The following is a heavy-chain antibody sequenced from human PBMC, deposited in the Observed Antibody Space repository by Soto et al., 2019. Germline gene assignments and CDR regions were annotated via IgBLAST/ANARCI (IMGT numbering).Heavy chain of an antibody. J-gene: IGHJ1*01. CDR1: GFTFGSYW. CDR2: INGDGRST. CDR3: AAVVGATTGEH. V-gene: IGHV3-74*01. D-gene: IGHD1-26*01. Sequence: EVQLVESGGGLVQPGGSLRLSCAASGFTFGSYWIHWVRQAPGKGLVWVSRINGDGRSTSYADSVKGRFTISRDNAKNTLYLHMNSLTAEDTAVYYCAAVVGATTGEHWGQGTLVTVSS.